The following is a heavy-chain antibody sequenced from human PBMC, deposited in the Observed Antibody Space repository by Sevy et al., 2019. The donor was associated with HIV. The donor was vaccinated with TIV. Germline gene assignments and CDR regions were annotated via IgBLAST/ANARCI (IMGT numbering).Heavy chain of an antibody. D-gene: IGHD6-13*01. CDR1: GYSFTSYW. CDR2: IYPGDSDT. J-gene: IGHJ5*02. V-gene: IGHV5-51*01. Sequence: GESLKISCKGSGYSFTSYWIGWVRQTPGKGLEWMGIIYPGDSDTRYSPSFQGQVTISADKSISTAYLQWSSLKASDTAMYYCARQGSSWYHWFDPWGQGTLVTVSS. CDR3: ARQGSSWYHWFDP.